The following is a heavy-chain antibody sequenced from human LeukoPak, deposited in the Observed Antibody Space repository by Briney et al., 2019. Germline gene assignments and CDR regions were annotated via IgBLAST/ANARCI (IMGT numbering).Heavy chain of an antibody. J-gene: IGHJ4*02. CDR3: ARSGYSYGPPGY. V-gene: IGHV3-74*01. CDR1: GFTFSSYW. Sequence: QTGGSLRLSCAASGFTFSSYWMHWVRQAPGKGLVWVSRINSDGSSTSYADSVKGRFTISRDNAKNTLYLQMNSLRAEDTAVYYCARSGYSYGPPGYWGQGTLVTISS. D-gene: IGHD5-18*01. CDR2: INSDGSST.